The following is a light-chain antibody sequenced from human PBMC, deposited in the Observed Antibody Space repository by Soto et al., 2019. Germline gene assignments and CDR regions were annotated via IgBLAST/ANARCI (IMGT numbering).Light chain of an antibody. CDR1: QDISNY. CDR2: HAS. CDR3: QQYDSLPLYT. Sequence: DIQMTPSPSSLSASVGDRVTISCQASQDISNYLNWYQQKPGTAPKLLIYHASNLETGVPARFSGSGFGTDFSFTIISLQPEDIATYYCQQYDSLPLYTFGQGTKLEIK. J-gene: IGKJ2*01. V-gene: IGKV1-33*01.